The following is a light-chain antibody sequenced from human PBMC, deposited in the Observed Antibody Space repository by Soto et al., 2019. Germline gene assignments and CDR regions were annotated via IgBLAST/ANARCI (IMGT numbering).Light chain of an antibody. V-gene: IGKV3-11*01. CDR1: RSVSTY. J-gene: IGKJ4*01. Sequence: DIGLTQSPATLSLSPGDRATLSCRANRSVSTYLNWYQQKRGQAPRLLIFDASNRAAGIPARFSGSGSGTDFTLTISSLDPEDFAVYFCQQRRLWLTFGGGTKVE. CDR3: QQRRLWLT. CDR2: DAS.